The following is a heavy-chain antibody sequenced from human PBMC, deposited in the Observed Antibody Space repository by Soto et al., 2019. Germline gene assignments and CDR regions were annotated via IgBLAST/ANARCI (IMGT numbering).Heavy chain of an antibody. J-gene: IGHJ4*02. V-gene: IGHV3-33*01. D-gene: IGHD3-9*01. CDR1: GFTFSSYG. Sequence: LRLSCAASGFTFSSYGMHWVRQAPGKGLEWVAVIWYDGSNKYYVDSVKGRFTISRDNSKNTPYLQMNSLRAEDTAVYYCARDQAWYRYDFLTGYPDYWGQGTLVTVSS. CDR2: IWYDGSNK. CDR3: ARDQAWYRYDFLTGYPDY.